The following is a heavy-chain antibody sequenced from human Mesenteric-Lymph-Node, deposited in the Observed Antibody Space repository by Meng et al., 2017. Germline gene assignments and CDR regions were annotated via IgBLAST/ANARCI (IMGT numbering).Heavy chain of an antibody. J-gene: IGHJ4*02. CDR1: GGSFSGYY. Sequence: VLLKPWGAGLLKPSATLPLTWAFYGGSFSGYYWCWIRQPPGKGLEWIGEIIHGGSPSYNPSPKGRVTISIDTSKNQLSLMLSSVTAADTAVYYCARRPTGIDYWGQGTLVTVSS. CDR3: ARRPTGIDY. D-gene: IGHD2-8*02. V-gene: IGHV4-34*12. CDR2: IIHGGSP.